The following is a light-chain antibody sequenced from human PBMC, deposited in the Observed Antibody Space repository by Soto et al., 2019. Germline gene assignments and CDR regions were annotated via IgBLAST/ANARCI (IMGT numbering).Light chain of an antibody. Sequence: QLTQSPSSLSASVVEGVTVTCLASQGISRYLAWYQQKPGRAPKLLISAASTLQSGVPSRFSGSGSGTDFTLSISSLQPEDFATYYCQQLNTYPVTFGGGTKVDI. CDR2: AAS. J-gene: IGKJ4*01. V-gene: IGKV1-9*01. CDR1: QGISRY. CDR3: QQLNTYPVT.